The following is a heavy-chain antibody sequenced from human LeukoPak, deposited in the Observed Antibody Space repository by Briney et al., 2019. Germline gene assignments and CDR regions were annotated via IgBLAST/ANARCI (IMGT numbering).Heavy chain of an antibody. D-gene: IGHD2-2*01. J-gene: IGHJ4*02. CDR3: ARYCDTTSCYRY. CDR1: GCTFTNYW. CDR2: IYPSDSDT. Sequence: PGESLKISCQGSGCTFTNYWIGWVRQMPGKGLEWMGIIYPSDSDTIYNPSFQGQVTISDDKSTNTAYLQWSSLKASDTAMYFCARYCDTTSCYRYWGQGTLVTVSS. V-gene: IGHV5-51*01.